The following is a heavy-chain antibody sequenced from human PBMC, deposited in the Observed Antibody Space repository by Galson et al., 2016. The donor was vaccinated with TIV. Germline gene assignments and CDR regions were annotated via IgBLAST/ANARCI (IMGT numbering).Heavy chain of an antibody. CDR1: GDSFSSDSAA. V-gene: IGHV6-1*01. CDR2: TYYRSRWYY. CDR3: TRAAGKNGASCYATCETFDI. J-gene: IGHJ3*02. Sequence: CAISGDSFSSDSAAWNWVRQSPSRGLEWLGRTYYRSRWYYDYKVSVKSRITINPDTSKNQFSLQLNSVTPEDTAVYYCTRAAGKNGASCYATCETFDIWGQGTMVTVSS. D-gene: IGHD2-2*01.